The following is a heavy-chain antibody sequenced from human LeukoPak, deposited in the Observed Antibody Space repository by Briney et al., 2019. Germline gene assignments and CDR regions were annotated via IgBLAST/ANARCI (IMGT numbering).Heavy chain of an antibody. V-gene: IGHV3-23*01. D-gene: IGHD1-26*01. J-gene: IGHJ3*02. CDR1: GFIFSSYA. CDR3: GKEGGRYSTWGAFDI. CDR2: ISGSGGNT. Sequence: GGSLRLSCAASGFIFSSYAMSWVRQAPGKGLEWVSSISGSGGNTYYADSVKGRFTISRDNYKNTQYLQMNSLRAEDTAVYYCGKEGGRYSTWGAFDIWGQGTMVTVSS.